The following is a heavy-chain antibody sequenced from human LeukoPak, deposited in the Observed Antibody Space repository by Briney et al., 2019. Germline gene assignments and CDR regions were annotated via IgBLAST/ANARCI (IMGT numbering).Heavy chain of an antibody. J-gene: IGHJ4*02. CDR2: IYYSGST. CDR1: GGSISSYY. V-gene: IGHV4-59*08. Sequence: SETLSLTCTVSGGSISSYYWSWIRQPPGKGLERIGYIYYSGSTNYNPSLKSRVTISVDTSKNQFSLKLSSVTAADTAVYYCASWSGSYPYYFDYWGQGTLVTVSS. CDR3: ASWSGSYPYYFDY. D-gene: IGHD1-26*01.